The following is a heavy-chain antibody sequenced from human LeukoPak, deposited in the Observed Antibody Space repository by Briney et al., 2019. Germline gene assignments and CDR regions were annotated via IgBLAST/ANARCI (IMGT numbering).Heavy chain of an antibody. CDR3: ARQGVESSGWPRGYFDY. CDR1: GGSISSSSYY. D-gene: IGHD6-19*01. CDR2: IYYSGST. J-gene: IGHJ4*02. Sequence: PSETLSLTCTVSGGSISSSSYYWGWIRQPPGKGLEWIGSIYYSGSTYYNPSLKSRVTISVDTSKNQFSLKLSSVTAADTAVYYCARQGVESSGWPRGYFDYWGQGTLITVSS. V-gene: IGHV4-39*01.